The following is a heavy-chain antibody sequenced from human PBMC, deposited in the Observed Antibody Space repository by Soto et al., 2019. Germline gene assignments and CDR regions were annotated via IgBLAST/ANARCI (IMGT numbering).Heavy chain of an antibody. CDR3: ARGRYGDY. J-gene: IGHJ4*02. D-gene: IGHD1-1*01. Sequence: QVHLVQSGAEVKKPGASVKGSGKASGYTFTSYGITWVRQAPGQGLEWMGWISAHNGNTDYAQKLQGRVIVTRDTTTSTAYMELRSLGSDDAAVYYCARGRYGDYWGQGALVTVSS. CDR2: ISAHNGNT. CDR1: GYTFTSYG. V-gene: IGHV1-18*01.